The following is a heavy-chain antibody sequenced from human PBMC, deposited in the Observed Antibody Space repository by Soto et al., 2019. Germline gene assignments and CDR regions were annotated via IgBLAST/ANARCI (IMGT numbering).Heavy chain of an antibody. J-gene: IGHJ6*03. CDR1: GYTFTGYY. V-gene: IGHV1-2*04. CDR2: INPNSGGT. D-gene: IGHD2-15*01. CDR3: ARRERYCSGGSCYYYMDV. Sequence: ASVKVSCKASGYTFTGYYMHWVRQAPGQGLEWMGWINPNSGGTNYAQKFQGWVTMTRDTSISTAYMELSRLRSDDTAVYYCARRERYCSGGSCYYYMDVWGKGTTVTSP.